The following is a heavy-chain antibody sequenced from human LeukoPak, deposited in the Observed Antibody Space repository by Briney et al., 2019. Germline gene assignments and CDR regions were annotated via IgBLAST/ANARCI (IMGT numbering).Heavy chain of an antibody. V-gene: IGHV4-59*12. CDR2: IYYSGST. J-gene: IGHJ3*02. Sequence: SETLSLTCNVSGDSISSYYWSWIRQPPGKGLEWIGHIYYSGSTNYNPSLKSRVTISVDTSKNQFSLKLSSVTAADTAVYYCARDGSYGEAFDIWGQGTMVTVSS. D-gene: IGHD1-26*01. CDR3: ARDGSYGEAFDI. CDR1: GDSISSYY.